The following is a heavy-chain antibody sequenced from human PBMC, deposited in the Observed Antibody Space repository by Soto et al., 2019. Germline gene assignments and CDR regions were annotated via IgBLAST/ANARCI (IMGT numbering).Heavy chain of an antibody. CDR1: GYSFTSYW. CDR3: AREIVVVPAAIPSLYYYYGMDV. V-gene: IGHV5-10-1*01. J-gene: IGHJ6*02. D-gene: IGHD2-2*02. Sequence: GESLKISCKGSGYSFTSYWISWVRQMPGKGLEWMGRIDPSDSYTNYSPFFQGHVTISADKSISTAYLQRSSLKASDTAMYYCAREIVVVPAAIPSLYYYYGMDVWGQGTTVTVSS. CDR2: IDPSDSYT.